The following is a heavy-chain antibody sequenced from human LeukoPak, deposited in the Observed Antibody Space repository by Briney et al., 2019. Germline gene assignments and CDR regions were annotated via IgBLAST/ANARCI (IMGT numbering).Heavy chain of an antibody. Sequence: SETLSLTCTVSGGSISSYYWSWIRQPPGKGLEWIGYIYYSGSTNYNPSLKSRVTISVDTSKNQFSLKLSSVTAADAAVYYCARASCGGDCYWYYYYGMDVWGQGTTVTVSS. D-gene: IGHD2-21*02. CDR2: IYYSGST. CDR3: ARASCGGDCYWYYYYGMDV. CDR1: GGSISSYY. J-gene: IGHJ6*02. V-gene: IGHV4-59*01.